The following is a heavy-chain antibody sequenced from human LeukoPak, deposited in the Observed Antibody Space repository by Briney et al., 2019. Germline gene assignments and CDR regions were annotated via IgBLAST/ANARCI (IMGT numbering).Heavy chain of an antibody. CDR3: AKDGRDGYNYPDY. D-gene: IGHD5-24*01. CDR1: GFTFSSYG. V-gene: IGHV3-23*01. J-gene: IGHJ4*02. CDR2: ISGSGGST. Sequence: RSGGSLRLSCAASGFTFSSYGMSWVRQAPGKGLEWVSAISGSGGSTYYADSVKGRFTISRDNSKNTLYLQMNSLRAEDTAVYYCAKDGRDGYNYPDYWGQGTLVTVSS.